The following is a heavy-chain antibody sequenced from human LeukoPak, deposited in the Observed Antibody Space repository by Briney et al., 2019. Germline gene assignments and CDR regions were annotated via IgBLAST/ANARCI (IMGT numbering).Heavy chain of an antibody. Sequence: QTLSLTCAISGDSVSSNIAAWDWIRHSPWRGLEWLRRTYYRCKWYNDYAVSVESRITTNPDTSKNQFSVNLNSVTPDDTAVYYCARRAALFDYWGQGTLVTVSS. D-gene: IGHD6-13*01. V-gene: IGHV6-1*01. CDR2: TYYRCKWYN. CDR1: GDSVSSNIAA. J-gene: IGHJ4*02. CDR3: ARRAALFDY.